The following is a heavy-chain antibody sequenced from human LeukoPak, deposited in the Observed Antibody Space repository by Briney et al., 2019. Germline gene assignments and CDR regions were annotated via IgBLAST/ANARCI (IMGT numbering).Heavy chain of an antibody. CDR3: ARGGARYGSGSYPNYNWFDP. CDR1: GFIVSSNY. CDR2: IYGGGSA. D-gene: IGHD3-10*01. J-gene: IGHJ5*02. V-gene: IGHV3-53*01. Sequence: PGGSLRLSCAASGFIVSSNYMSWVRQAPGKGLEWVSLIYGGGSAYYVDSVKGRFTISRDDSKNTLYLQMNSLRAEDTAVYYCARGGARYGSGSYPNYNWFDPWGQGTLVTVSS.